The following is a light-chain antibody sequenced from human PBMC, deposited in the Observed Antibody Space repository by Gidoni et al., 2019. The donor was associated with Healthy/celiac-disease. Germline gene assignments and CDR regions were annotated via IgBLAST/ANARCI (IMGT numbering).Light chain of an antibody. Sequence: QSVLTQPPSAFGNPGQRVTISCSGSSSNIGSNTVNWYQQLPGTAPKLLIYSNNQRPSGVPDRFSGSKSGTSASLAISGLQSEDEADYYCAAWDDSLNGWVFGGGTKLTVL. CDR3: AAWDDSLNGWV. CDR1: SSNIGSNT. CDR2: SNN. J-gene: IGLJ3*02. V-gene: IGLV1-44*01.